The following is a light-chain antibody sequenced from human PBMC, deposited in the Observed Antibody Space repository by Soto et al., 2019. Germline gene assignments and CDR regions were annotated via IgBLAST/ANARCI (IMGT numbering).Light chain of an antibody. J-gene: IGKJ1*01. CDR2: TAS. CDR3: QQSYNMPRT. Sequence: DIQMTQSPSSLSASVGDRVTISCRKSQSISFYLNWYRQKPGKAPKLLIYTASNVQSGVPSRISGSGSGTDFTLTISSLQPEDFATYYCQQSYNMPRTFGQGTKVDIK. CDR1: QSISFY. V-gene: IGKV1-39*01.